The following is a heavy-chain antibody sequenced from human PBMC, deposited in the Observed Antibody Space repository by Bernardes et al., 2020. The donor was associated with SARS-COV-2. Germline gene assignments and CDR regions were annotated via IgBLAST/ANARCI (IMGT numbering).Heavy chain of an antibody. CDR3: TTVGSSWGFDY. V-gene: IGHV3-15*01. CDR1: GFTFSSAW. CDR2: VKRRADGGTL. D-gene: IGHD6-13*01. Sequence: SLRLSCAASGFTFSSAWMTWVRQVPGVGLEWIGRVKRRADGGTLDYAAPVKGRFTISRDDSRDTLYLQMNSLKGEETGIYYCTTVGSSWGFDYWGQGIQVTGS. J-gene: IGHJ4*02.